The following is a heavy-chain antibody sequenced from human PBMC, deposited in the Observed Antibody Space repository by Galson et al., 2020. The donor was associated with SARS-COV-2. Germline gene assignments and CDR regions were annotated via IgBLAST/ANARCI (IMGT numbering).Heavy chain of an antibody. CDR2: IGTWNGNT. J-gene: IGHJ5*02. CDR1: GYTFGNSG. CDR3: ARGDYWDWFDP. D-gene: IGHD4-17*01. V-gene: IGHV1-18*01. Sequence: ASVKVSCKASGYTFGNSGISWARQAPGQGLEWMGWIGTWNGNTNYVQKFQGRVTMTTDTSTNTAYMELRSLRSDDTAVYYCARGDYWDWFDPWGQGTLVTVSS.